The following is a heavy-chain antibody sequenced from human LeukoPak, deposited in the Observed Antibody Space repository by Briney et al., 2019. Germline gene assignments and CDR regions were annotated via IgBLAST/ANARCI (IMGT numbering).Heavy chain of an antibody. Sequence: GGSLRLSCAASGFTLSDSAIHWVRQASGKGLEWVGLIDRPAKSYATAYGASVGGRFTISRDDSKNTAYLQMDSLKTEDTALYYCTRDRGTYNWIDPWGQGTLVTVSS. V-gene: IGHV3-73*01. J-gene: IGHJ5*02. CDR2: IDRPAKSYAT. D-gene: IGHD1-26*01. CDR1: GFTLSDSA. CDR3: TRDRGTYNWIDP.